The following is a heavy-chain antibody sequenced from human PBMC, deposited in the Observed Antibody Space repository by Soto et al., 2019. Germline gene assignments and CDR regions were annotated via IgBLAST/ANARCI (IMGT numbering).Heavy chain of an antibody. J-gene: IGHJ4*02. CDR1: GGSVNSGSDY. Sequence: LQTLPLTCSVSGGSVNSGSDYWHWIRQPPGKGLEWIGHIYYSGSTNYNPSLKSRVAISVDTSKNQFSLNLRSVTAADTAVYYCGARGAVAAPRGYWGQGTLVTVSS. CDR2: IYYSGST. D-gene: IGHD6-19*01. V-gene: IGHV4-61*01. CDR3: GARGAVAAPRGY.